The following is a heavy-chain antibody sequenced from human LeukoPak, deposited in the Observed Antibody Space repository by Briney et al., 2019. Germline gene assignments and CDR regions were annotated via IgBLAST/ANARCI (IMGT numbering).Heavy chain of an antibody. CDR3: ARDDLLVDGGNSEYYYYMDV. D-gene: IGHD4-23*01. J-gene: IGHJ6*03. Sequence: GGSLRLSCAASGFTFSSYSVNWVRQAPGKGLEWVSSISSSSIYRYYADSVKGRFTISRDNAKNSLYLQMNSLRAEDTAVYYCARDDLLVDGGNSEYYYYMDVWGKGTTVTVSS. V-gene: IGHV3-21*01. CDR2: ISSSSIYR. CDR1: GFTFSSYS.